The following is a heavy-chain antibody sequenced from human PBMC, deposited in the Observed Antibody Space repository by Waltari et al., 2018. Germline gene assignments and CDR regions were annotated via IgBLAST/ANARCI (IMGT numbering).Heavy chain of an antibody. J-gene: IGHJ2*01. CDR1: GFTFSSYA. CDR2: ISGSGDST. V-gene: IGHV3-23*01. CDR3: AKGHGHDAFDL. Sequence: EVQVLESGGGLVQTGGSLRLSCAAAGFTFSSYAMSWVRQAPGKGLEWVSTISGSGDSTYYADSMKGRFTISRDNSKNSLYLQMNSLRAEDMALYYCAKGHGHDAFDLWGRGTLVTVSS.